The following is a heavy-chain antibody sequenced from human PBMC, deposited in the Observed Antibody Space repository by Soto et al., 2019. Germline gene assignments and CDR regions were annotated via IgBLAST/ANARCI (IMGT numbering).Heavy chain of an antibody. CDR1: GGSFSGYY. Sequence: SETLSLTCAVYGGSFSGYYWSWIRQPPGKGLEWIGEINHSGSTNYNPSLKSRVTISVDTSKNQFSLKLSSVTAADTAVYYCARAFVSSGWYGYDASDIWGQGTMVTVSS. CDR3: ARAFVSSGWYGYDASDI. CDR2: INHSGST. D-gene: IGHD6-19*01. J-gene: IGHJ3*02. V-gene: IGHV4-34*01.